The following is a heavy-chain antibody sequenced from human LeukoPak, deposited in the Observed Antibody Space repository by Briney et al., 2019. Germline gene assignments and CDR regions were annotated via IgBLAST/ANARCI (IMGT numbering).Heavy chain of an antibody. Sequence: GGSLRLSCAASGFTFSSDSMHWVRQAPGKGLEWVSSISSSSGYIYYADSVKGRFTISRDNAKNSLYLQMNSLRAEDTAVYYCARRATTERGHSYGLDYWGQGTLVTVSS. CDR2: ISSSSGYI. CDR1: GFTFSSDS. V-gene: IGHV3-21*01. D-gene: IGHD5-18*01. CDR3: ARRATTERGHSYGLDY. J-gene: IGHJ4*02.